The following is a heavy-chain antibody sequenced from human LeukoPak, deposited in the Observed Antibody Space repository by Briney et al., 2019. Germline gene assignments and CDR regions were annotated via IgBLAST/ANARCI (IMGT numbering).Heavy chain of an antibody. CDR2: IRYDGSNK. J-gene: IGHJ4*02. CDR3: AKSRAKIVATTQLSSGQYYFDY. D-gene: IGHD5-12*01. V-gene: IGHV3-30*02. CDR1: GFTFTIYG. Sequence: GGSLRLSCAASGFTFTIYGMHWVRQAPGKGLEWMSFIRYDGSNKYYADSVKGRFTISRDNSKNTLYLQMNSLRAEDTAVYYCAKSRAKIVATTQLSSGQYYFDYWGQGTLVTVSS.